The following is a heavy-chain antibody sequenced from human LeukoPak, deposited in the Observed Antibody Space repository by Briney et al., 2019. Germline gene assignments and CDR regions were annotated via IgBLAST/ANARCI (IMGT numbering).Heavy chain of an antibody. CDR3: NTDEGLASWPMFGY. V-gene: IGHV3-15*01. J-gene: IGHJ4*02. D-gene: IGHD3-22*01. CDR2: IKSKSDGGTI. CDR1: GFTFTKAW. Sequence: GGSLRLSCAASGFTFTKAWMSWVRQAPGKGLEWVGRIKSKSDGGTIDYAAPVEGRVTISRDDSKNMVYLQMNSLKTEDTAVYYCNTDEGLASWPMFGYWGQGTQVTVSS.